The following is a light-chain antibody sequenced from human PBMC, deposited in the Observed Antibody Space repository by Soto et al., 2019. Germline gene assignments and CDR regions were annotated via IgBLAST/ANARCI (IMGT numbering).Light chain of an antibody. CDR3: QQRSNLPPWT. CDR1: QSVSSC. V-gene: IGKV3-11*01. CDR2: DAS. Sequence: EIVLTQSPATLSLSPGERATLSCRASQSVSSCLAWYQQKPGQAPRLLIYDASNRATGIPARFSGSRSGTDFTLTISSLEPEDFAVYYCQQRSNLPPWTFGQGTKVEIK. J-gene: IGKJ1*01.